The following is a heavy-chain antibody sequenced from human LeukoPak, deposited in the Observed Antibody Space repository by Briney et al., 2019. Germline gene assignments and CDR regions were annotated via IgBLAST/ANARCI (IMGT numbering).Heavy chain of an antibody. Sequence: GGSLRLSCAASGFTFSDYYMSWIRQAPGKGLEWVSYISSSGSTIYYADSVKGRFTISRDNAKNSLSLQMNSLRAEDTAVYFCARAYDGTGSHYYYYMDVWGKGTTVTVSS. CDR1: GFTFSDYY. CDR3: ARAYDGTGSHYYYYMDV. D-gene: IGHD3-22*01. CDR2: ISSSGSTI. J-gene: IGHJ6*03. V-gene: IGHV3-11*04.